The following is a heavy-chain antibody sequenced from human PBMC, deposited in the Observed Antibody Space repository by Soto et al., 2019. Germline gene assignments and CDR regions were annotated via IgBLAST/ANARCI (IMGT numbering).Heavy chain of an antibody. CDR2: MNQDGRQI. CDR1: GFSFSSDW. J-gene: IGHJ3*02. V-gene: IGHV3-7*01. Sequence: EVQLVESGGGLVQPGGSLRLSCVTSGFSFSSDWMTWVRQAPGGGLEWVANMNQDGRQINYQDSVRGRFTISRDNAKNSLYLQMSSLRAEDTALYYCTRDLTPSTGNHWYDAFDIWGQGTMVTVSS. D-gene: IGHD2-8*02. CDR3: TRDLTPSTGNHWYDAFDI.